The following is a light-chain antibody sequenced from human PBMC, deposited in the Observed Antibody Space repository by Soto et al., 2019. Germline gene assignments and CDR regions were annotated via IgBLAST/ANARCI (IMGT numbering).Light chain of an antibody. CDR1: SSNIGAGYD. J-gene: IGLJ2*01. CDR3: QSYDSSLSGLV. V-gene: IGLV1-40*01. CDR2: GNN. Sequence: QSVLTQPPSVSGAPGQRVTISCTGTSSNIGAGYDVHWYQQLPGTTPKLLIYGNNNRPSGVPDRFSASRSGTSASLAITGLRAEAEADYYCQSYDSSLSGLVFGGGTQLTVL.